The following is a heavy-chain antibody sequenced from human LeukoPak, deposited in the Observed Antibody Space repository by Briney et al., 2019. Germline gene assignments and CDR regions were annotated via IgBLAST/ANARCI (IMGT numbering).Heavy chain of an antibody. CDR3: ARATYGGIRYYYYYYMDV. V-gene: IGHV4-39*07. D-gene: IGHD4/OR15-4a*01. CDR1: GGSISSSSYY. Sequence: PSETLSLTCTVSGGSISSSSYYWGWIRQPPGKGLEWIGSIYYSGSTYYNPSLKSRVTISVDTSKNQFSLKLSSVTAADTAVYYCARATYGGIRYYYYYYMDVWGKGTTVTVSS. CDR2: IYYSGST. J-gene: IGHJ6*03.